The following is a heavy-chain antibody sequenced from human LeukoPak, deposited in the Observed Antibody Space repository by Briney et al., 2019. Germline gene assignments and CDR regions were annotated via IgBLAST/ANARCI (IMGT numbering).Heavy chain of an antibody. J-gene: IGHJ5*02. CDR1: GFTLSGYW. V-gene: IGHV3-7*03. Sequence: GGSLRLSCAASGFTLSGYWMTWVRQAPGKGLEWVANIKHDGSEKYYVDSVKGRFTISRDNAKNSLYLQMNSLRAEDTALYHCVRAARNWFDPWGQGTLVTVSS. CDR3: VRAARNWFDP. CDR2: IKHDGSEK.